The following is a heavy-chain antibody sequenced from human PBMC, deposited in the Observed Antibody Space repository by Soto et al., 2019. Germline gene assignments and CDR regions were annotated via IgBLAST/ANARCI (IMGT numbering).Heavy chain of an antibody. J-gene: IGHJ6*03. CDR1: GFTVSSNY. Sequence: EVQLVESGGGLVQPGGTMRLSCAASGFTVSSNYMSWVCQAPGKGLEWVSLIQSGGSTYYAGSVTGRFTISRDNSKNTLWLHMNSLSAEDADVYSCARDDVHCSGGRCYGFTMDVGGKGTKVTVS. CDR3: ARDDVHCSGGRCYGFTMDV. V-gene: IGHV3-66*01. D-gene: IGHD2-15*01. CDR2: IQSGGST.